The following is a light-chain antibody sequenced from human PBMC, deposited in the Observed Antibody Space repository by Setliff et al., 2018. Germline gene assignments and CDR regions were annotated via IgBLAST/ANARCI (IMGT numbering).Light chain of an antibody. CDR1: KLGDKY. Sequence: SYELIQPPSVSVSPGQIASITCSGDKLGDKYACWYQQKPGQSPVLVIYQDSKRPSGIPERFSGSNSGNTATLTISGTQAMDEADYYCQAWDSSTYVFGTGTKVTVL. CDR3: QAWDSSTYV. V-gene: IGLV3-1*01. J-gene: IGLJ1*01. CDR2: QDS.